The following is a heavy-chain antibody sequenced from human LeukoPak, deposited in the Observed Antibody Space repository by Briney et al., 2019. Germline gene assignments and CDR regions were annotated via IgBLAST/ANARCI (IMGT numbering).Heavy chain of an antibody. CDR1: GFTFSTNA. Sequence: HPGGSLRLSCVPSGFTFSTNAMSWVRQAPGRGLEWVSEISGSGGSTYYADSVKGRFTISRDNSKNTLYLQMNSLRAEDTAVYYCASLYDILGFDYWGQGTLVTVSS. CDR2: ISGSGGST. J-gene: IGHJ4*02. CDR3: ASLYDILGFDY. D-gene: IGHD3-9*01. V-gene: IGHV3-23*01.